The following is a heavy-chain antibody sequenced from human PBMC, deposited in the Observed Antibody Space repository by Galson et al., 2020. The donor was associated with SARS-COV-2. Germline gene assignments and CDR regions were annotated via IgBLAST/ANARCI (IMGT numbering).Heavy chain of an antibody. Sequence: SETLSLTCTVSGGSISSYYWSWIRQPPGKGLEWIGYIYYSGSTNYNPSLQSRVTISVDTSKNQFSLKLSSVTAADTAVYYCARRGYSGYDFRGYYYYGMDVWGQGTTVTVSS. D-gene: IGHD5-12*01. J-gene: IGHJ6*02. V-gene: IGHV4-59*08. CDR1: GGSISSYY. CDR2: IYYSGST. CDR3: ARRGYSGYDFRGYYYYGMDV.